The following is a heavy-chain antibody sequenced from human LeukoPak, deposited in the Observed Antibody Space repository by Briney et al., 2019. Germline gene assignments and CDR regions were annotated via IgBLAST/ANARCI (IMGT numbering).Heavy chain of an antibody. CDR2: ISDSGGTT. V-gene: IGHV3-23*01. J-gene: IGHJ4*02. D-gene: IGHD5-12*01. CDR3: AKDPYRASSGLVDY. Sequence: GGSLRLSCAASGFTFSSYAMSWVRHAPGEGLEWVSAISDSGGTTYYADPVKGRFTISRDNSKNTLYLQMNSLRAEDTAVYYCAKDPYRASSGLVDYWGQGTLVTVSS. CDR1: GFTFSSYA.